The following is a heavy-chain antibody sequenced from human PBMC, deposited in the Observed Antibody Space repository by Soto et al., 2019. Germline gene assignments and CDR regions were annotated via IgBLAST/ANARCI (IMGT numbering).Heavy chain of an antibody. CDR1: GFSVSSNY. J-gene: IGHJ5*02. V-gene: IGHV3-53*01. CDR2: HYSGGST. CDR3: ARHRHPRGTVGATSPLDP. D-gene: IGHD1-26*01. Sequence: LRLSCAISGFSVSSNYLSWVLQAPGKGLEWVSVHYSGGSTYYADSVQGRFTISRDKSNNTLYLQMRRVRAEDTAVYFCARHRHPRGTVGATSPLDPWGQGTQVTVSS.